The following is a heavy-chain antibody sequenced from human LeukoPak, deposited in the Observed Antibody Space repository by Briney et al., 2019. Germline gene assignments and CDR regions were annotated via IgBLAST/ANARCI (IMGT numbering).Heavy chain of an antibody. V-gene: IGHV1-18*01. D-gene: IGHD3-3*01. Sequence: ASVKVSCKASGYTFTSYGISWVRQAPGQGLEWMGWISAYNGNTNYSQKLQGRVTMTTDTSPSTAYMELRSLRSDDTAVYYCARVRFLEWLLPADFDYWGQGTLVTVSS. J-gene: IGHJ4*02. CDR2: ISAYNGNT. CDR1: GYTFTSYG. CDR3: ARVRFLEWLLPADFDY.